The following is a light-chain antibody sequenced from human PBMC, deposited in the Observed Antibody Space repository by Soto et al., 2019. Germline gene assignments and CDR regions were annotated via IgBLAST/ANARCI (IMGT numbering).Light chain of an antibody. J-gene: IGLJ1*01. CDR3: KSYVGASIYV. CDR1: KNDIGVYDF. CDR2: EVV. Sequence: QSVLTQPPSASGSPGQSVTISCTGTKNDIGVYDFVSWYQHHPGKAPRLIIYEVVQRPSGVPDRFSGSKSGNTASLTVSGLQAADEADYFCKSYVGASIYVFGTGTKVTVL. V-gene: IGLV2-8*01.